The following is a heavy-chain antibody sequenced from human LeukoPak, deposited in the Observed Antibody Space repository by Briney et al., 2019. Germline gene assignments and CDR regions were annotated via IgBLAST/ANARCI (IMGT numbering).Heavy chain of an antibody. CDR1: GGSFSGYY. CDR2: INHSGGT. Sequence: SETLSLTCAVYGGSFSGYYWSWIRQPPGKGLEWMGEINHSGGTNYNPSLKGRFTISVDTSKNQFSLKRSSVTAADTAVYYCARGLYGYGNNWFDPWGQGTLVTVSS. CDR3: ARGLYGYGNNWFDP. J-gene: IGHJ5*02. V-gene: IGHV4-34*01. D-gene: IGHD5-18*01.